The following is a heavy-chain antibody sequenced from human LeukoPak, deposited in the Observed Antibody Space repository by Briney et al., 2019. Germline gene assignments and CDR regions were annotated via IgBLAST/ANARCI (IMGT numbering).Heavy chain of an antibody. V-gene: IGHV4-39*07. D-gene: IGHD6-19*01. CDR3: ARSLYSSGWYERAFDI. Sequence: SETLSLTCTVSGGSISSSSYYWGWIRQPPGKGLEWIGSIYYSGSTYYNPSLKSRVTISVDTSKNQFSLKLSSVTAADTAVYYCARSLYSSGWYERAFDIWGQGTMVTVSS. CDR2: IYYSGST. J-gene: IGHJ3*02. CDR1: GGSISSSSYY.